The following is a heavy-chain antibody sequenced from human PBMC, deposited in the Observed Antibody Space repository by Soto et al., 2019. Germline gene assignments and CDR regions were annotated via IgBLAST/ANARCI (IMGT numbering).Heavy chain of an antibody. Sequence: QVQLVQSGAEVKKPGASVKVSCKASGYTFTSYAMHWVRQAPGQRLEWMGWINAGNGNTKYSQKFQGRVTITRDTSASTAYMELSSLRSEDTAVYYCARGHSRWLVLLPSYWGQGTLVTVSS. V-gene: IGHV1-3*01. J-gene: IGHJ4*02. CDR3: ARGHSRWLVLLPSY. D-gene: IGHD6-19*01. CDR1: GYTFTSYA. CDR2: INAGNGNT.